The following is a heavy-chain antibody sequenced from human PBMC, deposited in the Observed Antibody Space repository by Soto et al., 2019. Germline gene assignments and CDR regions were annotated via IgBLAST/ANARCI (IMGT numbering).Heavy chain of an antibody. D-gene: IGHD6-19*01. Sequence: ASVKVSCKASGGTFSSYAISWVRQAPGQGLEWMGGIIPIFGTANYAQKFQGRVTITADESTSTAYMELSSLRSEDTAVYYCARSAVYSSGWDPPRDYWGQGTLVTVSS. V-gene: IGHV1-69*13. CDR2: IIPIFGTA. J-gene: IGHJ4*02. CDR1: GGTFSSYA. CDR3: ARSAVYSSGWDPPRDY.